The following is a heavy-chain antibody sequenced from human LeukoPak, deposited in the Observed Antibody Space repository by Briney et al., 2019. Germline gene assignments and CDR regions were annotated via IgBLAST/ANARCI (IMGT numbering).Heavy chain of an antibody. V-gene: IGHV4-39*07. CDR1: GGSISRSNYY. CDR2: ISYSGST. CDR3: VRVKGGSISDS. Sequence: PSETLSLTCTVSGGSISRSNYYWGWIRQPPGKRLEWIASISYSGSTYYNASVKSRVTISRDTSKNQSSMSLNSVTAADTAVYYCVRVKGGSISDSWGQGTLVTVSS. J-gene: IGHJ4*02. D-gene: IGHD1-26*01.